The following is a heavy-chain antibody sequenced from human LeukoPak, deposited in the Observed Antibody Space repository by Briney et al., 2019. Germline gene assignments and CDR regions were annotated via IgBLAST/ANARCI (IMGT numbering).Heavy chain of an antibody. CDR2: INWNGGST. J-gene: IGHJ6*02. Sequence: GGSLRLSCAASGFIFDDYGMTWVRQAPGKGLEWVSGINWNGGSTGYGDSVKGRFTISRDNVKNSLYLQMNSLRVEDTATYYCARDRWVAADFHYYYGMDVWGQGTTVTVSS. D-gene: IGHD6-25*01. V-gene: IGHV3-20*04. CDR3: ARDRWVAADFHYYYGMDV. CDR1: GFIFDDYG.